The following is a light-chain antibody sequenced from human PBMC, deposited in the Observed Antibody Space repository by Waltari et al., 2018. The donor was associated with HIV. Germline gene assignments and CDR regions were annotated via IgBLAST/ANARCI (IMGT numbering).Light chain of an antibody. Sequence: QSVLTQPHSVSEAPRQMVTISCSGSTSNTGRHAVTWYQQLPGKAPKLLIYYDDLLPSGVSDRFSGSKSGTSASLAISGLQSEDEADYYCAAWDDSLNGYVFGTGTKVTVL. CDR3: AAWDDSLNGYV. CDR1: TSNTGRHA. CDR2: YDD. J-gene: IGLJ1*01. V-gene: IGLV1-36*01.